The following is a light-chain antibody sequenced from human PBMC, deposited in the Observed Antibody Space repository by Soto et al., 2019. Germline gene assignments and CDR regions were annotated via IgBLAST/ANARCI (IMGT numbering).Light chain of an antibody. CDR3: LQDHDDSWT. CDR1: QSIGRF. J-gene: IGKJ1*01. CDR2: DAS. V-gene: IGKV1-5*01. Sequence: DIQRTQSPSTLCASVGDRVTMACRASQSIGRFLAWYQHQPGKAPKLLIYDASTLESGVPSRFRGSRSGTEFTLTVSSLQPEDFATYYCLQDHDDSWTFGQGTKVDIK.